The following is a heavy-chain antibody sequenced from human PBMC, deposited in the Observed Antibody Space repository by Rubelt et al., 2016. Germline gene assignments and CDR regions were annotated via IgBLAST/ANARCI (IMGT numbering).Heavy chain of an antibody. CDR2: ISAANDNT. CDR3: ARDEDV. V-gene: IGHV1-3*01. CDR1: GYDFTSYA. Sequence: QVQLVQSGAEVKKPGASVSVSCKASGYDFTSYALHWVRQAPGQGLEWMGWISAANDNTRYSEKVQGRITITKETSSSTAYMDLGSLTYEDTAVDYCARDEDVWGQGTTVTVSS. J-gene: IGHJ6*02.